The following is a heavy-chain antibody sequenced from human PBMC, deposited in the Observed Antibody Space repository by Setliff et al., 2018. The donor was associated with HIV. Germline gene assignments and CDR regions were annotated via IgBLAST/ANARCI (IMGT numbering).Heavy chain of an antibody. CDR2: IHYSRST. V-gene: IGHV4-39*07. D-gene: IGHD5-12*01. CDR3: ARGATLLPGYSDRWEYFYMDV. J-gene: IGHJ6*03. Sequence: PSETLSLTCNVSGDSIRSSNYYWGWIRQPPGKGLEWIGNIHYSRSTSYNPSFKNRVTFSVDTSKNQFSLRLNSVTAADTAVYYCARGATLLPGYSDRWEYFYMDVGGKGTTVTVSS. CDR1: GDSIRSSNYY.